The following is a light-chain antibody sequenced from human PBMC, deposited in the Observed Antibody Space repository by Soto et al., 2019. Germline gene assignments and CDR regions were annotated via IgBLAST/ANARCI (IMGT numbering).Light chain of an antibody. CDR3: QQHNNWPSIT. CDR1: QFIDSY. Sequence: IVLTQSPATLSLSPGEGANLSCRASQFIDSYLAWYRQIPGQAPRVIIYDTSTRAADIPARFSGSGYGTYFTLTISSLQSEDFAVYYCQQHNNWPSITFGQGTRLEIK. V-gene: IGKV3-15*01. J-gene: IGKJ5*01. CDR2: DTS.